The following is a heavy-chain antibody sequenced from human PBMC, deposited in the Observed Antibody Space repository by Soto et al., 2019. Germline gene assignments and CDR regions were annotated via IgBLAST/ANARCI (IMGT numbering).Heavy chain of an antibody. CDR1: GFTFNRSA. J-gene: IGHJ6*02. Sequence: PGGSLRLSCVASGFTFNRSAMHWVRQAPGKGLEWVSGISWNSGSIGYADSVKGRFTISRDNAKNSLYLQMNSLRAEDTALYYCAKDIHDFWSGYQLNRDYYYYYGMDVWGQGTTVTVSS. CDR2: ISWNSGSI. D-gene: IGHD3-3*01. V-gene: IGHV3-9*01. CDR3: AKDIHDFWSGYQLNRDYYYYYGMDV.